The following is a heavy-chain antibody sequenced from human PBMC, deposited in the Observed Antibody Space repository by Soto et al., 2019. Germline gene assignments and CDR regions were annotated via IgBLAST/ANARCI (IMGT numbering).Heavy chain of an antibody. CDR2: TSRSSSYT. CDR3: ARWLHGSGGSCPYCFDP. V-gene: IGHV3-11*05. Sequence: QVQLVESGGGLVKPGGSLRLSCAASGFTFSDYYMSWIPQAPGKGLEWVSYTSRSSSYTHYADSVKGRVTISRDNGKNSLYHQMNTLRADDTAVYYCARWLHGSGGSCPYCFDPWGQRTLFTVSS. D-gene: IGHD2-15*01. CDR1: GFTFSDYY. J-gene: IGHJ5*02.